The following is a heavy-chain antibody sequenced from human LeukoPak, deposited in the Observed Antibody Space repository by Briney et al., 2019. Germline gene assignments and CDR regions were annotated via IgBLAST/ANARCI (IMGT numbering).Heavy chain of an antibody. J-gene: IGHJ6*03. D-gene: IGHD2-2*01. CDR2: ICSGSVYL. CDR3: ASVPPTGYYYMDV. V-gene: IGHV3-21*01. CDR1: GFTFSSYS. Sequence: PGGSLRLSCAASGFTFSSYSMNWVRQAPGKGLEWVAHICSGSVYLHYADSVKGRFTISKDNAKNSLYLQMNSLRAEDTAIYFCASVPPTGYYYMDVWGKGTTVTVS.